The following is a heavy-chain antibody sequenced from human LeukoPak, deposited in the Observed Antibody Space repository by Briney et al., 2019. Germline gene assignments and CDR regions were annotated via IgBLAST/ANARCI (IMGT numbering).Heavy chain of an antibody. CDR3: ARHHFRSGSYKGNFDY. CDR2: IYYSGST. CDR1: DGSISSSSYY. J-gene: IGHJ4*02. V-gene: IGHV4-39*01. Sequence: PSETLSLTFTVSDGSISSSSYYWGWIRQPPGKGLEWIGSIYYSGSTYYNPSLKSRVTISVDTSKNQFSLKLSSVTAADTAVYYCARHHFRSGSYKGNFDYWGQGTLVTVSS. D-gene: IGHD1-26*01.